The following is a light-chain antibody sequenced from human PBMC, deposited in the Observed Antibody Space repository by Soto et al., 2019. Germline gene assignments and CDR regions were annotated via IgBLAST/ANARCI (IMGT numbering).Light chain of an antibody. V-gene: IGLV1-44*01. CDR3: AAWDDSLNGYV. Sequence: QSVLTQPPSASGTPGQRVTISCSGSSSNIGSNTVNWYQQLPGTAPKLLIYSNNQRPSGVPDRVSGSKSGTSASLAISGLQSGDEDDYDCAAWDDSLNGYVCGTGTKVTVL. J-gene: IGLJ1*01. CDR1: SSNIGSNT. CDR2: SNN.